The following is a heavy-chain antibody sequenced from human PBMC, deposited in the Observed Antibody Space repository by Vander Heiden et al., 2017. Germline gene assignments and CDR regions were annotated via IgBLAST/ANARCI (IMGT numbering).Heavy chain of an antibody. CDR1: GGSISSGGYY. CDR2: IYYSGST. V-gene: IGHV4-31*03. D-gene: IGHD2-15*01. CDR3: AIGAGEGGGSCYLDY. J-gene: IGHJ4*02. Sequence: QVQLQESGPGLVKPSQTLSLTCTVSGGSISSGGYYWSWIRQHPGKGLEWIGYIYYSGSTYYNPSRKSRVTISVDTSKNQVSLKLSSVTAAETAVYYCAIGAGEGGGSCYLDYWGQGTLVTVSS.